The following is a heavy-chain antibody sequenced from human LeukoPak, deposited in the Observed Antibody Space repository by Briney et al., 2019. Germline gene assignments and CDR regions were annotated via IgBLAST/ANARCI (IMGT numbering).Heavy chain of an antibody. Sequence: PGGSLRLSCAASGFTFTDYAMTWVRQAPGRGLEWVSAILATRGNTYYTDSVKGRFTVSRDNSKNTLYLQMNSLRAEDTAVYYCAKDFPYSSGSPRSFDYWGQGTLVTVSS. CDR3: AKDFPYSSGSPRSFDY. D-gene: IGHD6-19*01. V-gene: IGHV3-23*01. CDR2: ILATRGNT. J-gene: IGHJ4*02. CDR1: GFTFTDYA.